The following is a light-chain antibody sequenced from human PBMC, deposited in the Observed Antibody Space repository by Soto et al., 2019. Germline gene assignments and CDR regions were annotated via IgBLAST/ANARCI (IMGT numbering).Light chain of an antibody. J-gene: IGKJ5*01. V-gene: IGKV3-20*01. Sequence: EIVLTQSPGTLSLSPGEKATLSCRASQSVSSSYLAWYQQKPGQAPRLLIYGASSRATGIPDRFSGSGSGTDFTLIICRLEPEDFAVYYCQQYGSSPLTFGQGTRLEIK. CDR1: QSVSSSY. CDR3: QQYGSSPLT. CDR2: GAS.